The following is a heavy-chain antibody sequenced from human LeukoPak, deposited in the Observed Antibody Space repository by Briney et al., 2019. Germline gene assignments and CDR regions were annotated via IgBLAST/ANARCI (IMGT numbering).Heavy chain of an antibody. CDR1: GGSFSGYS. Sequence: SETLSLTCAVYGGSFSGYSWSWIRQPPGKGLEWIGSIYYSGSTYYNPSLKSRVTISVDTSKNQFSLKLSSVTAADTAVYYCARDRSYVDYWGQGTLVTVSS. D-gene: IGHD3-16*01. V-gene: IGHV4-34*01. J-gene: IGHJ4*02. CDR3: ARDRSYVDY. CDR2: IYYSGST.